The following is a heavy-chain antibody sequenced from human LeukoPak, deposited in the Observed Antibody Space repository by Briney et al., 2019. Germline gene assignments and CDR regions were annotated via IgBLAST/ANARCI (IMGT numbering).Heavy chain of an antibody. D-gene: IGHD3-10*01. V-gene: IGHV4-31*03. CDR1: GCSISSCGYY. CDR3: ARGYYYGSGTYWAGC. Sequence: AQTLSLTCTVSGCSISSCGYYWGWLREHPGKGLEWIGYYYYSGSTYYNPSLKSRVTISVVTSKIKFSRKLSSVTAADTDVYYCARGYYYGSGTYWAGCWGQGTPVT. J-gene: IGHJ4*02. CDR2: YYYSGST.